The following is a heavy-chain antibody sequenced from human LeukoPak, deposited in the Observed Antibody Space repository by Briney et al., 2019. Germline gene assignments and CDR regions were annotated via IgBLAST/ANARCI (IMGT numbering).Heavy chain of an antibody. CDR1: GGSFSGYY. J-gene: IGHJ4*02. Sequence: SETLSLTCAVYGGSFSGYYWSWIRQPPGKGLEWIGEINHSGSTNYNPSLKSRVTISVDTSKNQFSLKLSSVTAADTAVYYCAGDRDYYVFDYWGQGTLVTVSS. D-gene: IGHD3-10*02. CDR2: INHSGST. V-gene: IGHV4-34*01. CDR3: AGDRDYYVFDY.